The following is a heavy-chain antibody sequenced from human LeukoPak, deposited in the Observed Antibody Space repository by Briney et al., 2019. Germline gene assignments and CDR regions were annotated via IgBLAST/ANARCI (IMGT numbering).Heavy chain of an antibody. J-gene: IGHJ4*02. CDR2: ISSSSSYI. D-gene: IGHD6-13*01. CDR1: GFTFSSYS. V-gene: IGHV3-21*01. Sequence: GGSLRLSCAASGFTFSSYSMNWVRQAPGMGLEWVSSISSSSSYIYYADSVKGRFTISRDNAKNSLYLQMNSLRAEDTAVYYCASEVSAAAGTLDYWGQGTLVTVSS. CDR3: ASEVSAAAGTLDY.